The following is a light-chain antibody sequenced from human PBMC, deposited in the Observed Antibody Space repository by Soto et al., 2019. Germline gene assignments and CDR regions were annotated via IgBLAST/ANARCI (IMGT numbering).Light chain of an antibody. CDR1: QDIASW. J-gene: IGKJ4*01. CDR3: QQANSFPLT. V-gene: IGKV1-12*01. Sequence: DIRMTQSPSSVSGSVGDRVSMTCRASQDIASWLAWYQQRPGKAPVLLIFGASILQSGVSSRFSGSGAGTEFNLTINSLQPEDFATYYCQQANSFPLTFGGGTKVEIK. CDR2: GAS.